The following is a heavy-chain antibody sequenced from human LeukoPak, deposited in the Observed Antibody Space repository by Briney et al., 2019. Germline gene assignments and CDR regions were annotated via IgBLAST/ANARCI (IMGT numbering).Heavy chain of an antibody. CDR3: TKGDDSSTWYTFDI. CDR1: GFTFSSYA. D-gene: IGHD6-13*01. CDR2: IGGSGGST. Sequence: GGSLRLSCAASGFTFSSYAMSWVRQAPGKGLEWVSTIGGSGGSTYYADSVKGRFTISRDNSKNTLYLQMNSLRDKDTAVYYCTKGDDSSTWYTFDIWGQGTMVTVSS. J-gene: IGHJ3*02. V-gene: IGHV3-23*01.